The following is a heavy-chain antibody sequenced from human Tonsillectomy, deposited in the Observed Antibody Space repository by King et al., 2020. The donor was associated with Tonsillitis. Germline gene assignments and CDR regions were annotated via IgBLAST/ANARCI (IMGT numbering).Heavy chain of an antibody. V-gene: IGHV1-18*04. J-gene: IGHJ4*02. CDR3: ARGPPGGSGVLLLYYFDY. Sequence: VQLVQSGAEVKKPGASVKVSCKASGYTFTSYGISWVRQAPGQGLEWMGWISAYNGNTNYAQNLQGRVTMTTDTSTSTAYMELRSLRSDDTAVYYCARGPPGGSGVLLLYYFDYWGQGTLVTVSS. CDR2: ISAYNGNT. CDR1: GYTFTSYG. D-gene: IGHD2-15*01.